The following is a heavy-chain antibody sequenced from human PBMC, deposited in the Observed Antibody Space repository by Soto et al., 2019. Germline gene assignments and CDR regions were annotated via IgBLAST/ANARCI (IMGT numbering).Heavy chain of an antibody. CDR1: GDSISSSSYY. Sequence: LSLTCTVFGDSISSSSYYWGWIRQPPGKGLEWIGSFYYSGSTYYNPSLKSRVTISVDTSKNQFSLKLSSVTAADTAVYYCARHPTDIVVVVAATPMWFDPWGQGTLVTVSS. CDR3: ARHPTDIVVVVAATPMWFDP. D-gene: IGHD2-15*01. CDR2: FYYSGST. V-gene: IGHV4-39*01. J-gene: IGHJ5*02.